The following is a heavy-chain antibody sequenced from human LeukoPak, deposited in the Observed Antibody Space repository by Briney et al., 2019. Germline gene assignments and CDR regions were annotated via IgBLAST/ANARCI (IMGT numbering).Heavy chain of an antibody. J-gene: IGHJ4*02. Sequence: GGSLRLSCAASGFTFSSHGMSWVRQAPGKGLEWVSAISGSGGSTYYADSVKGRFTISRDNSKNTLYLQMNSLRTEDTAVYYCTGSFGELSFFAHWGQGTLVTVSS. CDR3: TGSFGELSFFAH. CDR2: ISGSGGST. CDR1: GFTFSSHG. V-gene: IGHV3-23*01. D-gene: IGHD3-16*01.